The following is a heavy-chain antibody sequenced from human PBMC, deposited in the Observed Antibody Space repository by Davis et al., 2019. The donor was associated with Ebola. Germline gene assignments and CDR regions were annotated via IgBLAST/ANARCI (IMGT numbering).Heavy chain of an antibody. D-gene: IGHD6-19*01. J-gene: IGHJ6*02. CDR1: GFTFSSYG. Sequence: PGGSLRLSCAASGFTFSSYGMHWVRQAPGKGLEWVSVIYSGGSTYYADSVKGRFTISRDSSKNTLYLQMNSLRAEDTAVYYCAGQWLASYYYYGMDVWGQGTTVTVSS. CDR2: IYSGGST. CDR3: AGQWLASYYYYGMDV. V-gene: IGHV3-NL1*01.